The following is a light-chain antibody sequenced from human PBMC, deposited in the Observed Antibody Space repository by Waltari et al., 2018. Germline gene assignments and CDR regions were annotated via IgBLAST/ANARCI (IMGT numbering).Light chain of an antibody. CDR2: DTS. V-gene: IGKV3-11*01. CDR3: QQGSILPLT. J-gene: IGKJ4*01. Sequence: EIVLTQSTATLSLSAGERVTLSCRASQSVFKYLAWYQLKPGQAPRLLIYDTSKRATGIPARFSGSGSGTDFTLNISNLETDDFALYYCQQGSILPLTFGGGTKVKIK. CDR1: QSVFKY.